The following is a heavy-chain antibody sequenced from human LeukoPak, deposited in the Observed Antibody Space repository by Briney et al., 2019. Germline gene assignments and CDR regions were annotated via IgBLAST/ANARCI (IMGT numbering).Heavy chain of an antibody. J-gene: IGHJ4*02. CDR1: GFNFSSYW. Sequence: GGSLRLSCAASGFNFSSYWMHWVRQAPGKGLVWVSRINTDGSSTSYADSVKGRFTISRDNAKNTLYLQMNSLRAEDTAVYYCAAQYYDFWSGYSPFDYWGQGTLVTVSS. V-gene: IGHV3-74*01. D-gene: IGHD3-3*01. CDR2: INTDGSST. CDR3: AAQYYDFWSGYSPFDY.